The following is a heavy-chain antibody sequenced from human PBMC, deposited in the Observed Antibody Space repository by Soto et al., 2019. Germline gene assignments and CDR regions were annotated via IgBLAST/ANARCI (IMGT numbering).Heavy chain of an antibody. D-gene: IGHD2-2*01. V-gene: IGHV5-51*01. J-gene: IGHJ5*02. Sequence: GESLEISCTGVGYSFTSYWIGWVRQMPGKGLEWMGIIYPGDSDTRYSPSFQGQVTISADKSISTVYLQWSSLKASDTAMYYCARGYCTTTICDPWFDPWGQGTLVTVSS. CDR3: ARGYCTTTICDPWFDP. CDR1: GYSFTSYW. CDR2: IYPGDSDT.